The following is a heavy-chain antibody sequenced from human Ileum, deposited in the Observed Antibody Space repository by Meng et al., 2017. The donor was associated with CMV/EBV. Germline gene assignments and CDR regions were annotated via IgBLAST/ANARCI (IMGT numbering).Heavy chain of an antibody. CDR3: AKDSRNWSFDY. J-gene: IGHJ4*02. D-gene: IGHD1-1*01. CDR2: IKQDGSEK. V-gene: IGHV3-7*01. CDR1: GFTFSTYW. Sequence: GGSLRLSCAASGFTFSTYWMTWVRQAPGKGLEWVANIKQDGSEKYYVDSVKGRFTISRDNAKNSLFLQMNSLRAEDTAMYYCAKDSRNWSFDYWGQGALVTVSS.